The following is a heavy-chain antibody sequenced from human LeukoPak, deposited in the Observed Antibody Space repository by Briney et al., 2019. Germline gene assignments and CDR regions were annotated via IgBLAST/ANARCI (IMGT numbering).Heavy chain of an antibody. J-gene: IGHJ3*02. D-gene: IGHD6-19*01. CDR1: GFIFDDYG. Sequence: PGGSLRLSCIASGFIFDDYGMSWVRQAPGKGLEWVSGIDWNGGTTGYADSVKGRFTISRDNAKNSLYLQMNSLRAEDTAVYYCARVGVAVAPHDAFDIWGQGTMVTVSS. CDR2: IDWNGGTT. V-gene: IGHV3-20*04. CDR3: ARVGVAVAPHDAFDI.